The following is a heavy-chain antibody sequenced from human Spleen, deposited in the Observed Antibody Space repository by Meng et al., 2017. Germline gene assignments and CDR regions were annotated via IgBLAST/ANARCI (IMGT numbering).Heavy chain of an antibody. D-gene: IGHD4/OR15-4a*01. V-gene: IGHV3-66*02. Sequence: EVRLVEAGGGLVQPGGSMGLSCAASGFSVSHNYMSWVRQAPGKGLEWVSVIYSGGNTYYADSVKGRFTISRDNSENALYLQMNSLRPEDTAMYYCAREGILTKSVDWGQGTLVTVSS. CDR2: IYSGGNT. CDR3: AREGILTKSVD. J-gene: IGHJ4*02. CDR1: GFSVSHNY.